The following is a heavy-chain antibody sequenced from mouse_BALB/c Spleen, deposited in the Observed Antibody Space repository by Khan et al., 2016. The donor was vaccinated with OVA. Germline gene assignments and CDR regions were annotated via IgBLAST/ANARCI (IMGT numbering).Heavy chain of an antibody. V-gene: IGHV1S137*01. CDR2: ISTYYGDA. Sequence: VQLQQSGAELVRPGVSVKISCKGSGYTFTDFTLHWVKQSHALSLEWIGVISTYYGDATYNQRFKDKATMTVDKSSSTAYMELASLTSEDSAIYYGKRRGGGNGFAYWGQGTLVTVSA. J-gene: IGHJ3*01. CDR3: KRRGGGNGFAY. CDR1: GYTFTDFT.